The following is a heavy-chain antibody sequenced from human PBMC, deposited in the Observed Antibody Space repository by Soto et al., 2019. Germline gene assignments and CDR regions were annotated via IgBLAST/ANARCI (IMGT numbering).Heavy chain of an antibody. J-gene: IGHJ6*02. V-gene: IGHV3-33*01. CDR1: GFTFSRNG. CDR2: IWYDGSKK. D-gene: IGHD2-21*01. CDR3: GREHIVDDGMDV. Sequence: QVQLVESGGGVVQPGRSLRLSCAASGFTFSRNGMHWVRQAPGKGLEWVAVIWYDGSKKYYADSVKGRFTISRDNSKNTVYLQMNSLRAEDMAVYYCGREHIVDDGMDVWGQGTAVTVSS.